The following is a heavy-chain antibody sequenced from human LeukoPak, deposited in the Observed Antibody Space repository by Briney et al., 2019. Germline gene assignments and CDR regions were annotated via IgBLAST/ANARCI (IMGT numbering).Heavy chain of an antibody. J-gene: IGHJ5*02. CDR3: ATLALGGSPA. V-gene: IGHV3-23*01. Sequence: PGGSLRLSCAASGFTFSSYAMSWVRQALGKGLEWVSAISGSGGATYYADSVKGRFTISRDNSKSTLSLQMNSLRSEDTAVYYCATLALGGSPAWGQGPLVTVSS. CDR2: ISGSGGAT. D-gene: IGHD1-26*01. CDR1: GFTFSSYA.